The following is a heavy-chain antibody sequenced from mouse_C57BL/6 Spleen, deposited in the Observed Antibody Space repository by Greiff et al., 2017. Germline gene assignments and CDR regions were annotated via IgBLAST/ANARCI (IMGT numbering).Heavy chain of an antibody. Sequence: VQLQQPGAELVKPGASVKVSCKASGYTFTSYWMPWVKQRPGQGLEWIGRIHPSDSDTNYNQKFKGKATLPVDKSSSTAYRRLSSLTSEDAAVYYCAISARSAYWGQGTLVTVSA. CDR1: GYTFTSYW. CDR2: IHPSDSDT. CDR3: AISARSAY. V-gene: IGHV1-74*01. D-gene: IGHD3-1*01. J-gene: IGHJ3*01.